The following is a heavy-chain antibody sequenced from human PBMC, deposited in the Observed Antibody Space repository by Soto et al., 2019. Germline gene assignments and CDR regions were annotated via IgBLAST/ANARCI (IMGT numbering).Heavy chain of an antibody. CDR1: GFTFSSYA. D-gene: IGHD2-2*01. CDR3: AKASVVVPTDYFDY. CDR2: ISYDGSNK. Sequence: GGSLRLSCAASGFTFSSYAMHWVRQAPGKGLEWVAVISYDGSNKYYADSVKGRFTISRDNSKNTLYLQMNSLRAEDTAVYYCAKASVVVPTDYFDYWGQGTLVTVSS. V-gene: IGHV3-30-3*01. J-gene: IGHJ4*02.